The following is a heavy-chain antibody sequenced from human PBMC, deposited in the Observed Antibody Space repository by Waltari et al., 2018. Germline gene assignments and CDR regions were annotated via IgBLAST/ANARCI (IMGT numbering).Heavy chain of an antibody. CDR2: IYTGDSDI. V-gene: IGHV5-51*03. D-gene: IGHD6-25*01. CDR3: ARRGSGWKTPQYYYAMDV. CDR1: GFTFNSYW. J-gene: IGHJ6*02. Sequence: EEQLVQSGAEVKKPGESLKISCKGSGFTFNSYWIAWVRQLPGQGLEWMGIIYTGDSDIRYSPSFECQVSISVDKSINTAYLQWRSLKASDTGIYYCARRGSGWKTPQYYYAMDVWGQGTTVTVSS.